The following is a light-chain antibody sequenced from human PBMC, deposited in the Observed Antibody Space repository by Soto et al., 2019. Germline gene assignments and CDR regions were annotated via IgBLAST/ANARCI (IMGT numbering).Light chain of an antibody. CDR2: DDS. Sequence: SYELTQPPSVSVAPGQTARITCGGNNIESKSVHWYQQRRGQAPVLVVHDDSDRPSGIPERISGSNSGNTATLTISRVEAGDEAEYYCQVWDGLSDHVIFGGGTKLTVL. CDR1: NIESKS. V-gene: IGLV3-21*02. CDR3: QVWDGLSDHVI. J-gene: IGLJ2*01.